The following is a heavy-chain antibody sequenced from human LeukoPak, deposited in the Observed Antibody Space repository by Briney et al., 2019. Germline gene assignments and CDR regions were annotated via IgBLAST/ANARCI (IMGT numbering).Heavy chain of an antibody. CDR1: GFTFSSYW. CDR2: IKQDGSEK. J-gene: IGHJ4*02. Sequence: GGSLRLSCAASGFTFSSYWMSWVRQAPGKGLEWVANIKQDGSEKYYVDSVKGRFTISRDNAKNSLYLQMNSLRAEDTAVYYCARDSHYGSGSYYKLGGLGSDYWGQGTLVTVSS. V-gene: IGHV3-7*01. D-gene: IGHD3-10*01. CDR3: ARDSHYGSGSYYKLGGLGSDY.